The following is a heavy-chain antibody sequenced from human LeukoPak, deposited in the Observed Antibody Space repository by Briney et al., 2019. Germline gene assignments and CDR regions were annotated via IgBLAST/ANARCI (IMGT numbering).Heavy chain of an antibody. CDR1: GFTFSSYG. V-gene: IGHV3-23*01. CDR3: SGSYLYYYYYYMNV. D-gene: IGHD1-26*01. Sequence: HPGGSLRLSCAASGFTFSSYGMSWVRQAPGKGLGWVSAISGSGGSTYYADSVRGRFTISRDNARKSLYLQMDSLRAEDTAVYYCSGSYLYYYYYYMNVWGKGTTVTISS. CDR2: ISGSGGST. J-gene: IGHJ6*03.